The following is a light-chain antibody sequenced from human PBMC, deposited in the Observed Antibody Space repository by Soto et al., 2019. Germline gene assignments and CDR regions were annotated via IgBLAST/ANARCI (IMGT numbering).Light chain of an antibody. V-gene: IGLV2-14*03. Sequence: QSVLTQSASVSGSPGQSIIISCTGTSSDIGAYNYVSWYQQHPGKAPKLMIYDVNNRPSGVSNRFSGSKSGNTAPLTISGLQAEDEADYFCTSYTRSSTYVFGTGTKVTVL. CDR1: SSDIGAYNY. J-gene: IGLJ1*01. CDR2: DVN. CDR3: TSYTRSSTYV.